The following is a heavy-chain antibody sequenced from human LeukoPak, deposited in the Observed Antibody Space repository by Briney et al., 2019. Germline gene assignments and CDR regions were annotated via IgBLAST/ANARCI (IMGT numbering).Heavy chain of an antibody. CDR2: IYHSGST. CDR1: GGSISSGSYY. V-gene: IGHV4-39*07. CDR3: TRAASSGPLFTYHMDV. Sequence: SETLSLTCTVSGGSISSGSYYWSWIRQPAGKGLEWIGTIYHSGSTYYSPSLKSRATISVDTSKNQFSLKLTSVTAADTAVYYCTRAASSGPLFTYHMDVWGKGTTVTVSS. J-gene: IGHJ6*03. D-gene: IGHD3-22*01.